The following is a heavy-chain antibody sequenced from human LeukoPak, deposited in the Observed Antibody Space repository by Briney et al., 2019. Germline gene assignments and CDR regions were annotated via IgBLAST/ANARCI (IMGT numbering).Heavy chain of an antibody. CDR1: GYTFTSYD. Sequence: ASVKVSCKASGYTFTSYDINWVRQATGQGLEWMGWMNPNSGNTGYAQKFQGRVTMTRDTSTSTVYMELSSLRSEDTAVYYCARDLDSWFDPRGQGTLVTVSS. CDR2: MNPNSGNT. V-gene: IGHV1-8*02. J-gene: IGHJ5*02. CDR3: ARDLDSWFDP.